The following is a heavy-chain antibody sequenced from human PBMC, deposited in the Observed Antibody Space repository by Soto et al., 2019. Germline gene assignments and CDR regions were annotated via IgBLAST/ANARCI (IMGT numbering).Heavy chain of an antibody. D-gene: IGHD6-13*01. CDR1: GGSISSYY. Sequence: SETLSLTCTVSGGSISSYYWSWIRQPPGKGLEWIGYIYYSGSTNYNPSLKSRVTISVDTSKNTLYLQMNSLRAEDTAVYYCARDRSIAAADPLDYWGQGTLVTVSS. CDR2: IYYSGST. CDR3: ARDRSIAAADPLDY. V-gene: IGHV4-59*01. J-gene: IGHJ4*02.